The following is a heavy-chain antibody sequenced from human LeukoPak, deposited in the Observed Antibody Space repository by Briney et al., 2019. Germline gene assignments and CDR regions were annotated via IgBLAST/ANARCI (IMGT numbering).Heavy chain of an antibody. J-gene: IGHJ6*02. CDR1: GGSISSSY. D-gene: IGHD1-14*01. CDR2: IYYSGST. CDR3: ARDLPGNGMDV. V-gene: IGHV4-59*01. Sequence: SETLSLTCTVSGGSISSSYWSWIRQPPGKGLEWIGYIYYSGSTNYNPSLKSRVTISVDTSKNQFSLKLSSVTAADTAVYYCARDLPGNGMDVWGQGTTVTVSS.